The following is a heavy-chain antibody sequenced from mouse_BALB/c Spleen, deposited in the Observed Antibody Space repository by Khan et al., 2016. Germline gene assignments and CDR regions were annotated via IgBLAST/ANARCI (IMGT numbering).Heavy chain of an antibody. D-gene: IGHD2-1*01. J-gene: IGHJ3*01. V-gene: IGHV1-4*01. CDR3: ARGDGNNAY. Sequence: QVQLKQSGAELARPGASVKMSCKASGYTFTTYTMQWVKQRPGQGLEWIGYINPSSNYSNYNQKFKDKATLTADKSSSTAYMQLSSLTSADSAVYYCARGDGNNAYWGQGTLVTVSA. CDR1: GYTFTTYT. CDR2: INPSSNYS.